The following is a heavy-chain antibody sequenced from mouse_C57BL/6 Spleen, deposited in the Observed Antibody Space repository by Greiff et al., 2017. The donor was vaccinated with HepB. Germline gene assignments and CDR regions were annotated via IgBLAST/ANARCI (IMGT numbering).Heavy chain of an antibody. Sequence: EVQLQQSGPELVKPGASVKISCKASGYSFTGYYMNWVKQSPEKSLEWIGEINPSTGGTTYNQKFKAKATLTVDKSSSTAYMQLKSLTSEDSAVYYCARDHYYGSEYYFDYWGQGTTLTVSS. J-gene: IGHJ2*01. D-gene: IGHD1-1*01. CDR2: INPSTGGT. CDR1: GYSFTGYY. V-gene: IGHV1-42*01. CDR3: ARDHYYGSEYYFDY.